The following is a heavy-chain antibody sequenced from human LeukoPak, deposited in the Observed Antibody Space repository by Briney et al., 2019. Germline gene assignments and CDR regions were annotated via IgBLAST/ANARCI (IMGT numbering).Heavy chain of an antibody. D-gene: IGHD2-2*02. V-gene: IGHV3-23*01. CDR2: ISGSGGST. Sequence: GGSLRLSCAASGFTFSDYYMSWVRQAPGKGLEWVSAISGSGGSTYYADSVKGRFTISRDNSKNTLYLQMNSLRAEDTAVYYCAKFLEGYCSSTSCYTALDYWGQGTLVTVSS. CDR1: GFTFSDYY. CDR3: AKFLEGYCSSTSCYTALDY. J-gene: IGHJ4*02.